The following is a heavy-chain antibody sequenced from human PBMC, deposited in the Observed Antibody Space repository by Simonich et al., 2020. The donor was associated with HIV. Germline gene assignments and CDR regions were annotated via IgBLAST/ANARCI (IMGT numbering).Heavy chain of an antibody. Sequence: QVQLQQWGAGLLKPSETLSLTCAVYGRSLSGSYWSWIRPPPGKGLEWFGEISHRGSTNYNPSLKSRVTISVDTTKNQFSLKLNSLTAADTAVYYCARGGACSGDCDNWFDSWGQGTLVTVSS. CDR1: GRSLSGSY. J-gene: IGHJ5*01. D-gene: IGHD2-21*02. V-gene: IGHV4-34*01. CDR3: ARGGACSGDCDNWFDS. CDR2: ISHRGST.